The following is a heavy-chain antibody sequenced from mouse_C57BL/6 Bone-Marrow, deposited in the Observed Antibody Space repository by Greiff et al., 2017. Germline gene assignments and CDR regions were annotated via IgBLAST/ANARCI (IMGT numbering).Heavy chain of an antibody. J-gene: IGHJ2*01. CDR3: TTPLCNDEGY. CDR1: GFNIKDDY. Sequence: EFQLQQSGAELVRPGASVKLSCTASGFNIKDDYMHWVKQRPEQGLEWIGWIDPENGDTEYASKFQGKATITADTSSNTAYLQLSSLTSEDTAVYYCTTPLCNDEGYWGQGTTLTVSS. V-gene: IGHV14-4*01. CDR2: IDPENGDT. D-gene: IGHD6-5*01.